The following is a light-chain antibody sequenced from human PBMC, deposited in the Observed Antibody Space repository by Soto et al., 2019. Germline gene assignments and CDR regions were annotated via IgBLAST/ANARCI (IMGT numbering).Light chain of an antibody. J-gene: IGKJ1*01. V-gene: IGKV3-20*01. CDR3: KQYGSSPPWT. Sequence: EIVLTQSPGTLSLSPGERATLSCRASQSVSSSYLAWYQQKPGQAPRLLISGASSRATGIPDRFSGSGSGTDFTLTISRLEPEDFAVYYCKQYGSSPPWTFGQGTKVEIK. CDR1: QSVSSSY. CDR2: GAS.